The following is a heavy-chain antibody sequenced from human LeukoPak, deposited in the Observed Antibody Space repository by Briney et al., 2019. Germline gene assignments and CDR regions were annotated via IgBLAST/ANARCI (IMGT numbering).Heavy chain of an antibody. V-gene: IGHV1-2*02. Sequence: GASVKVSCKASGYTFSGYHIHRVRQAPGQGLEWMGWINPNSGGTNFAPKFHGRVSMTRDTSINTAYMELTSLRSDDTAVYYCARGDKKENQSGPSGYFDPWGQGTLVTVSS. CDR3: ARGDKKENQSGPSGYFDP. J-gene: IGHJ5*02. CDR2: INPNSGGT. CDR1: GYTFSGYH. D-gene: IGHD3-10*01.